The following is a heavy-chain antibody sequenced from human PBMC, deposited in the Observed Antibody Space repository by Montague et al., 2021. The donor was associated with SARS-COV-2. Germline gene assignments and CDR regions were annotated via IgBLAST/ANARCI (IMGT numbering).Heavy chain of an antibody. CDR2: IHTSGTT. D-gene: IGHD1-1*01. CDR1: GGSISNSSYY. CDR3: AREDAGGWYFDL. Sequence: SETLSLTCTVSGGSISNSSYYWGWIRQPPGKGLEWIGRIHTSGTTFYNPSLRSRVTMSVDTSKNQFSLRLSSVTAADTAVFYCAREDAGGWYFDLWGRGALVTVSS. V-gene: IGHV4-39*02. J-gene: IGHJ2*01.